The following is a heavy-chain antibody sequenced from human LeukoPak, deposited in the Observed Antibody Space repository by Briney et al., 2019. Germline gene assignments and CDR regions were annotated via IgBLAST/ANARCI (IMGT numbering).Heavy chain of an antibody. CDR3: ARDAGHGMDV. Sequence: GGSLRLSCAASGFTFSVYWMTWVRQAPGKGLEWVGNIKQDGSEKYYVDSVKGRFTFSRDNAQNSLYLQMNSLRAHDTAVYYCARDAGHGMDVWGKGTTVTVSS. J-gene: IGHJ6*04. CDR1: GFTFSVYW. V-gene: IGHV3-7*03. CDR2: IKQDGSEK.